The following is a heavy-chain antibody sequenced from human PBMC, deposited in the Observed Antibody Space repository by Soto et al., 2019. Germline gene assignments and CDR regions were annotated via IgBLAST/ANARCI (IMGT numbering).Heavy chain of an antibody. D-gene: IGHD3-3*01. J-gene: IGHJ3*02. CDR1: GGSISSGGYY. Sequence: PSETLSLTCTVSGGSISSGGYYWSWIRQHPGKGLEWIGYIYYSGSTYYNPSLKSRVTISVDTSKNQFSLKLSSVTAADTAVYYCARSNDFWSGYANDAFDIWGQGTMVTVSS. CDR3: ARSNDFWSGYANDAFDI. V-gene: IGHV4-31*03. CDR2: IYYSGST.